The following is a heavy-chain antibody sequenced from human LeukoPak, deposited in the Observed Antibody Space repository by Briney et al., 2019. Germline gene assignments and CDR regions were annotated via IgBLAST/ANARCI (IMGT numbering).Heavy chain of an antibody. CDR3: ARGGGSGSPLDY. V-gene: IGHV4-4*07. D-gene: IGHD3-10*01. Sequence: SATLSLTCTVSGGSISSYYWSWIRQPAGKGLEWIGRIYTCGSTNYNPSLKSRVTMSVDTSKNQFSLKLSSVTAADTAVYYCARGGGSGSPLDYWGQGTLVTVSS. CDR2: IYTCGST. CDR1: GGSISSYY. J-gene: IGHJ4*02.